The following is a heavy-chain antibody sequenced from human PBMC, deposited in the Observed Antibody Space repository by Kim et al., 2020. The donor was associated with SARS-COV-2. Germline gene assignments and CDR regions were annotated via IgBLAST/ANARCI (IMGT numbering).Heavy chain of an antibody. D-gene: IGHD4-4*01. CDR1: GFTFDDYA. J-gene: IGHJ5*02. Sequence: GGSLRLSCTASGFTFDDYAMHWVRQAPGKGLEWVSGISWNSGSIGYADSVKGRFTISRDNSKNSLYLQMNRLRAEDTAVYYCAKMLDYSKYGWFDPWGQG. CDR3: AKMLDYSKYGWFDP. CDR2: ISWNSGSI. V-gene: IGHV3-9*01.